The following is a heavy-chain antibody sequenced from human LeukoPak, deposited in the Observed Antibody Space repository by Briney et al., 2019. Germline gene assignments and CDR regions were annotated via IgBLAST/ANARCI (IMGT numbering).Heavy chain of an antibody. V-gene: IGHV4-34*01. CDR2: INHSGST. CDR1: GGSFSGYY. CDR3: ARAGVKWLRLTRNYFDY. J-gene: IGHJ4*02. Sequence: SETLSLTCAVYGGSFSGYYWSWIRQPPGKGLEWIGEINHSGSTNYNPSLTSRVTISVDTSKNQFSLKLSSVTAADTAVYYCARAGVKWLRLTRNYFDYWGQGTLVTVSS. D-gene: IGHD5-12*01.